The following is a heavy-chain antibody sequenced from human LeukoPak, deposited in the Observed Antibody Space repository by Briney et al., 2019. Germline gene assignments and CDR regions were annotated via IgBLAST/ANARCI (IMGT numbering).Heavy chain of an antibody. V-gene: IGHV3-30-3*01. D-gene: IGHD5-12*01. CDR1: GFTFSSYA. Sequence: GGSLRLSCAASGFTFSSYAMHWVRQAPGKGLEWVAVISYDGSNKYYADSVKGRFTISRDNSKNTLYLQMNSLRAEDTAVYYCARGLNGETSGYSGYVGFDPWGQGTLVTVSS. J-gene: IGHJ5*02. CDR3: ARGLNGETSGYSGYVGFDP. CDR2: ISYDGSNK.